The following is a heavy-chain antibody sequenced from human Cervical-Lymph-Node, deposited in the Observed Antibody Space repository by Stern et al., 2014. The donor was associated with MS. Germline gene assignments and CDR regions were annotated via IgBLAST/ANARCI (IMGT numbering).Heavy chain of an antibody. V-gene: IGHV3-15*07. CDR2: IKTEADGWTT. J-gene: IGHJ5*01. CDR1: GFAFNDYW. CDR3: ATGWFDF. Sequence: EVQLVESGGGLVKPGGSLRLSWVASGFAFNDYWMNWVRQAPGKGLEWVGRIKTEADGWTTDYAAPVKGRFSISRDDSKNMVFVQMNNLKIEDTAVYYCATGWFDFRGQGTLVTVSS.